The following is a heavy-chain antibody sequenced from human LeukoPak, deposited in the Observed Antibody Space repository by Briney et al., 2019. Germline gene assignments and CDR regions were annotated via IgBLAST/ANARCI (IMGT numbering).Heavy chain of an antibody. Sequence: SETLSLTCTVSGASISPYYWSWFRQPPGKGLEWIGYIHYSGNTDYNPSLKSRVTTSVDTSKNQFSLQLSSVTAADTAVYYCARGLGTYGDPFDYWGQGTLVTVSS. J-gene: IGHJ4*02. CDR1: GASISPYY. V-gene: IGHV4-59*08. CDR2: IHYSGNT. D-gene: IGHD4-17*01. CDR3: ARGLGTYGDPFDY.